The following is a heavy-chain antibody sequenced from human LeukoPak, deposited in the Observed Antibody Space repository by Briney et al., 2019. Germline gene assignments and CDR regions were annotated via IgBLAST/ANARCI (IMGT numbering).Heavy chain of an antibody. Sequence: GGSLRLSCAASGFTFSSYAMSWVRQAPGKGLEWVSAISGSGGSTYYADSVKGRFTISRDNSKNTLYLQMNSLRAEDTAVYYCAKDFPHYDSWSGPQYYYMDVWGKGTTVTVSS. CDR1: GFTFSSYA. J-gene: IGHJ6*03. D-gene: IGHD3-3*01. V-gene: IGHV3-23*01. CDR3: AKDFPHYDSWSGPQYYYMDV. CDR2: ISGSGGST.